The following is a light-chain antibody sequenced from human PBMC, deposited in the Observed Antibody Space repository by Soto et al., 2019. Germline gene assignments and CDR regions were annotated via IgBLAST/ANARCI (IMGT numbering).Light chain of an antibody. V-gene: IGKV1-8*01. CDR3: QQYYSYPRS. J-gene: IGKJ4*01. CDR2: AAS. Sequence: IRMTQSPSSLSASTGDRVTITCRASQGISSYLAWYQQKPGKAPKLLIYAASTLQSGVPSRFSGSGSGTDFTLTISCLQSEDFATYYCQQYYSYPRSFGGGTKVEIK. CDR1: QGISSY.